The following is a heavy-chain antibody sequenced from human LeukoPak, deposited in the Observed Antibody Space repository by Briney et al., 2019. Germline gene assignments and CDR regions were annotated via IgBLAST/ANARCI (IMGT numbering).Heavy chain of an antibody. V-gene: IGHV3-66*01. CDR2: IYSGGDT. Sequence: AGGSLRLSCAASGFTVRSTYMTWVRQAPGKGLEWVSVIYSGGDTYYADSVKGRFTISRDNSKNTLYLQMNSLRAEDTAVYYCARGGYSSSSGSYYYHYGLDVWGQGTTVTVSS. J-gene: IGHJ6*02. D-gene: IGHD6-6*01. CDR1: GFTVRSTY. CDR3: ARGGYSSSSGSYYYHYGLDV.